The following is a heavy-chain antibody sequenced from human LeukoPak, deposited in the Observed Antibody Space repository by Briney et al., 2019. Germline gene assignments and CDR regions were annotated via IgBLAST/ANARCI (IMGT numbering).Heavy chain of an antibody. V-gene: IGHV3-73*01. CDR2: IRSKANSYAT. Sequence: GSLRLSCAASGFTFSGSAMHWVRQASGKGLEWVGRIRSKANSYATAYAASVKGRFTISRDDSKNTAYLQMNSLKTEDTAVYYCSRHYCTNGVCYTDYWGQGTQVTVSS. J-gene: IGHJ4*02. CDR1: GFTFSGSA. CDR3: SRHYCTNGVCYTDY. D-gene: IGHD2-8*01.